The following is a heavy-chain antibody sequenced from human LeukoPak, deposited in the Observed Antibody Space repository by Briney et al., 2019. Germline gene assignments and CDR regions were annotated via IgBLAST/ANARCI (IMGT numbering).Heavy chain of an antibody. CDR1: GESFNGYY. Sequence: SETLSLTCAVYGESFNGYYWTWIRQPPGKGLEWIGEVDHSGSTSYNPSLKSRVTISAETSKNQFSLKMRSVTAADTAVYYCARARETEAIDYWGQGTLVTVSS. J-gene: IGHJ4*02. CDR2: VDHSGST. V-gene: IGHV4-34*01. CDR3: ARARETEAIDY. D-gene: IGHD6-25*01.